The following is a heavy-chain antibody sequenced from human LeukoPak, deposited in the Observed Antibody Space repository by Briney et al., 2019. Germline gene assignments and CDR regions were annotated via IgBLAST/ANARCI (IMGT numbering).Heavy chain of an antibody. CDR3: ARDGYGSGSFRFDYYYMDV. CDR1: GGTLSSYA. Sequence: ASVKVSCKASGGTLSSYAISWVRQAPGQGLEWMGGIIPIFGTANYAQKFQGRVTITTDESTSTAYMELSSLRSEDTAVYYCARDGYGSGSFRFDYYYMDVWGKGTTVTVSS. J-gene: IGHJ6*03. CDR2: IIPIFGTA. V-gene: IGHV1-69*05. D-gene: IGHD3-10*01.